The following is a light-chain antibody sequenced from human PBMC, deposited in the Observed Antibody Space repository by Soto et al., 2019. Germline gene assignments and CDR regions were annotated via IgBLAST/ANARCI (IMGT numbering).Light chain of an antibody. CDR1: QSVRSY. V-gene: IGKV3-11*01. Sequence: EIVLTQSPATVSFSPGERATLSCRASQSVRSYLAWYQQKPGQAPRLLIYDASNRATGIPARFTGSGSGTDFTLTISSLEPEDFAVYYCQQRSNWLITFGQGTRLEI. CDR3: QQRSNWLIT. J-gene: IGKJ5*01. CDR2: DAS.